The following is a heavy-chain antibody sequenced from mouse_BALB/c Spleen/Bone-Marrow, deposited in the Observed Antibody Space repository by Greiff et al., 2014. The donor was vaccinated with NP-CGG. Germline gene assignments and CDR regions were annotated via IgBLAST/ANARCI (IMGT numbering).Heavy chain of an antibody. J-gene: IGHJ4*01. CDR2: ISSGGGRT. CDR3: ARTAPYAMDY. CDR1: GFAFISYY. Sequence: VQLKESGGGLVKPGGSLKLSCAASGFAFISYYMSWVRQNPGKRLEWVGYISSGGGRTYYPDTVKGRFTISRDNAKNTLYPQMSSLKSEDTAMYYCARTAPYAMDYWGQGTSVTVSS. V-gene: IGHV5-12-1*01.